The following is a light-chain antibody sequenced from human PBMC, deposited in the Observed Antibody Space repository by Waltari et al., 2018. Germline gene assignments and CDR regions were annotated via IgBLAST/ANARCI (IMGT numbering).Light chain of an antibody. Sequence: QSALTQPASVSGSPGQSITISCTGTSSDVGGYNYVSWYQQHPGKAPKLMIYDVSNRPSGVSNRFSGSKSANTASLTSSGLQAEDEADYYCNSYTSSRTRVFGTGTRVTVL. CDR2: DVS. CDR1: SSDVGGYNY. V-gene: IGLV2-14*03. J-gene: IGLJ1*01. CDR3: NSYTSSRTRV.